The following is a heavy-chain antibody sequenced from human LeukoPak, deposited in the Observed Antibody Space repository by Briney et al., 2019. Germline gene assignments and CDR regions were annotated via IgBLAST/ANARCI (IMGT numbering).Heavy chain of an antibody. Sequence: GGSLRLSCAASGFSFSSYAMSWVRQAPGKGLEWVSGISAGGGSTYYADSVKGRFTISRDSSKNTLYLQMSSLRAEDTAVYYCAGGPAAIHYYFDYWGQGTLVTVSS. D-gene: IGHD2-2*01. V-gene: IGHV3-23*01. CDR2: ISAGGGST. J-gene: IGHJ4*02. CDR3: AGGPAAIHYYFDY. CDR1: GFSFSSYA.